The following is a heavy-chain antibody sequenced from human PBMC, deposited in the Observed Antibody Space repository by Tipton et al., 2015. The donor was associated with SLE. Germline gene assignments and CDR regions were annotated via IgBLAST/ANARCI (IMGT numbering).Heavy chain of an antibody. V-gene: IGHV3-7*03. Sequence: GSLRLSCAASGFTFSSYWMSWVRQAPGKGLEWVANIKQDGSEKYYVDSVKGRFTTSRDNAKNSLYLQMNSLRAEDTAVYYCARGSSGWYVYYYYMDVWGKGTTVTVSS. J-gene: IGHJ6*03. D-gene: IGHD6-19*01. CDR1: GFTFSSYW. CDR2: IKQDGSEK. CDR3: ARGSSGWYVYYYYMDV.